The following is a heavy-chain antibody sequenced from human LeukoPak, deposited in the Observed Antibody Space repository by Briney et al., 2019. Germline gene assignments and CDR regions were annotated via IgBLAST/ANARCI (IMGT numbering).Heavy chain of an antibody. CDR3: AKDLRDSGSGSYYHDY. D-gene: IGHD3-10*01. Sequence: GGSLRLSCAASGFTFSSYGMSWVRQAPGKGLEWVSAISGSGGSTYYADSVKGRFTISRDNSKNTLYLQMNSLRAEDTAVYYCAKDLRDSGSGSYYHDYWGQGTLVTVSS. V-gene: IGHV3-23*01. J-gene: IGHJ4*02. CDR2: ISGSGGST. CDR1: GFTFSSYG.